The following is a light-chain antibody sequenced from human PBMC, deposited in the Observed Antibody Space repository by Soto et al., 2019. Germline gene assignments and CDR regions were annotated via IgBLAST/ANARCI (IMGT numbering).Light chain of an antibody. CDR3: QQYGSSPLT. CDR1: QYVSTTF. Sequence: EIVLTQSPGTLSLSPGERATLSCRASQYVSTTFFAWYQQKPGQAPRLLIYGTSNRATGIPDRFSGSGSGTDFTLTISRPEPEDFAVYYCQQYGSSPLTFGGATKVDIK. J-gene: IGKJ4*01. CDR2: GTS. V-gene: IGKV3-20*01.